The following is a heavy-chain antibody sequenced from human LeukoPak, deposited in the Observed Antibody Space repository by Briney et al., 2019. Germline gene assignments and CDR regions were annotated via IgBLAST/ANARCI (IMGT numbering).Heavy chain of an antibody. Sequence: PSETLSLTCAVYGGSFSGYYWGWIRQPPGKGLEWIGSIYYSGSTYYNPSLKSRVTISVDTSKNQFSLKLSSVTAADMAVYYCARLEVDDILTGYYPAYYFDYWGQGTLVTASS. CDR3: ARLEVDDILTGYYPAYYFDY. V-gene: IGHV4-39*01. J-gene: IGHJ4*02. D-gene: IGHD3-9*01. CDR2: IYYSGST. CDR1: GGSFSGYY.